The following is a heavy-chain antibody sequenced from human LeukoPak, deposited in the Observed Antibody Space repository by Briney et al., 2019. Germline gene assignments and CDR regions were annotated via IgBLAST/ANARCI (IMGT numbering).Heavy chain of an antibody. J-gene: IGHJ4*02. CDR1: GYTFTNFG. CDR3: ARDTDYDTSGANYRFFDY. V-gene: IGHV1-18*01. CDR2: ISAYNGYT. D-gene: IGHD3-22*01. Sequence: GASLKVSCKASGYTFTNFGFSWVRQAPGQGLEWMGWISAYNGYTNYAQKLQGRVTMTTDTSRSTAYMELRSLRSDDTAVYYCARDTDYDTSGANYRFFDYWGQGTLVTVSS.